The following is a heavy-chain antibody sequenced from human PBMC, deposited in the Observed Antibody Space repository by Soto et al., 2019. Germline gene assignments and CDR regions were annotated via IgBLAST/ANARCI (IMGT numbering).Heavy chain of an antibody. CDR2: TRNKANSYTT. CDR3: ARGASDY. J-gene: IGHJ4*02. Sequence: GGSLRLSCAASGFTVSSNYMSWVRQAPGKGLEWVGRTRNKANSYTTEYAASVKGRFTISRDDSKSSLYLQMNSLKTEDTAVYYCARGASDYWGQGTLVTVSS. V-gene: IGHV3-72*01. CDR1: GFTVSSNY.